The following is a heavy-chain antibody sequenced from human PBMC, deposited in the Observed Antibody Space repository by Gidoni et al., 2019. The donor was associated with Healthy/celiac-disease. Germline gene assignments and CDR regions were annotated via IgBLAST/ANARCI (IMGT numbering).Heavy chain of an antibody. D-gene: IGHD4-17*01. Sequence: QLQLQESGPGLVKPSETLSLTCTVSGGSISSSSYYWGWIRQPPGKGLEWIGSIYYSGSTYYNPSLKSRVTISVDTSKNQFSLKLSSVTAADTAVYYCATPGYGDYRYYYGMDVWGQGTTVTVSS. J-gene: IGHJ6*02. CDR2: IYYSGST. CDR1: GGSISSSSYY. V-gene: IGHV4-39*01. CDR3: ATPGYGDYRYYYGMDV.